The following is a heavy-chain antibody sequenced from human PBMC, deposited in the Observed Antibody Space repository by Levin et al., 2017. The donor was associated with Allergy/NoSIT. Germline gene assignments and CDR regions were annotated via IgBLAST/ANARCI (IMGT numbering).Heavy chain of an antibody. D-gene: IGHD3-22*01. Sequence: ASVKVSCKASGGTFSSYTISWVRQAPGQGLEWMGRIIPILGIANYAQKFQGRGTITADKSTSTAYMELSSLRSDDTAVYYCARGRYYDRSGYPDDWGQGTLVTVSS. CDR1: GGTFSSYT. J-gene: IGHJ4*02. V-gene: IGHV1-69*10. CDR3: ARGRYYDRSGYPDD. CDR2: IIPILGIA.